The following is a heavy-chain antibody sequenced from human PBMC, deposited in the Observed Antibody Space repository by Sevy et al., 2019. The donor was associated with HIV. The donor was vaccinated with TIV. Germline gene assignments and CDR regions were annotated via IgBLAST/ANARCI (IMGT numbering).Heavy chain of an antibody. J-gene: IGHJ6*02. Sequence: GGSLRLSCAASGFAFSSSWMTWVRQAPGKGLEWVANIKQDGSEKYYVDFLKGRFTISRDNAKNSLYLQMNSLKAEDVAVYYCARLCTGIIYYYYSGMDVWGQGTTVTVSS. D-gene: IGHD2-8*01. CDR3: ARLCTGIIYYYYSGMDV. CDR2: IKQDGSEK. V-gene: IGHV3-7*01. CDR1: GFAFSSSW.